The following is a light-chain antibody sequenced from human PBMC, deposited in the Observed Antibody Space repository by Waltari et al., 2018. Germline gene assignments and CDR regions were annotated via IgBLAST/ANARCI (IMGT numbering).Light chain of an antibody. V-gene: IGKV1-5*01. Sequence: IQMTQSPSTLSASVGDRVTIPCRASQTISTWLAWYQHKPGQAPNLLIYDASTIQSGVPSRFSGSGSGTEFSLTISTLQPDDFATYYCQQYQTFRTFGRGTRVELK. J-gene: IGKJ1*01. CDR2: DAS. CDR3: QQYQTFRT. CDR1: QTISTW.